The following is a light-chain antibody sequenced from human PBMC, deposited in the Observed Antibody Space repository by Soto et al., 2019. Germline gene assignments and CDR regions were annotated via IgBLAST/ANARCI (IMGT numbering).Light chain of an antibody. V-gene: IGKV2-30*01. Sequence: DVEMTQSPFSLSVTVGERASISCRSTQTIVYSDVNTYLAWLQQRPGQAPKRLIYGASGRETGVPERFSGGGSGTEFTLKISSVEAEDVGVYYCMQGSHWPGTFGQGTKVDIK. J-gene: IGKJ1*01. CDR3: MQGSHWPGT. CDR1: QTIVYSDVNTY. CDR2: GAS.